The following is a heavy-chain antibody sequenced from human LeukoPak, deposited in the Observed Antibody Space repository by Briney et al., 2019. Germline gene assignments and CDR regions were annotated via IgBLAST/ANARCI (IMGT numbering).Heavy chain of an antibody. V-gene: IGHV3-23*01. D-gene: IGHD3-22*01. J-gene: IGHJ4*02. CDR1: GFTFDDSG. CDR2: ISGSGGST. Sequence: GGSLRLSCTASGFTFDDSGMSWVRQAPGKGLEWVSAISGSGGSTYYADSVKGRFTISRDNSKNTLNLQMNSLRAEDTAVYYCAKQPGGDSSGYYQYYFDYWGQGTLVTVSS. CDR3: AKQPGGDSSGYYQYYFDY.